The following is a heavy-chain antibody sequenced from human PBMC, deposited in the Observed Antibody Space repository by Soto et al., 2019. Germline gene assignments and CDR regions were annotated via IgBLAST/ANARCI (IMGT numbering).Heavy chain of an antibody. CDR1: GFTFSSYS. D-gene: IGHD1-1*01. Sequence: EVQLVESGGGLVQPGGSLRLSCAASGFTFSSYSMNWVRQAPGKGLEWVSYISSSSSTIYYADSVKGRFTISGDNAKNSLYLQMNSLRDEDTAVYYCASELAALTWFDPWGQGTLVTVSS. CDR2: ISSSSSTI. J-gene: IGHJ5*02. CDR3: ASELAALTWFDP. V-gene: IGHV3-48*02.